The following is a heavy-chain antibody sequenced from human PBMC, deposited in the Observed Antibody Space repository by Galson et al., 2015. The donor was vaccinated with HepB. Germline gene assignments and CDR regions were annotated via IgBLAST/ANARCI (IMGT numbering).Heavy chain of an antibody. D-gene: IGHD3-16*01. Sequence: SLRLSRAASGFSSSSYWMSWVRQAPGQGLECVASIKTDGSAKQYVDSVKGRFTISRDNARSSLFLQMNSLRGEDTAVYYCARDWAPASLWGQGTLVTVSS. CDR2: IKTDGSAK. J-gene: IGHJ4*02. V-gene: IGHV3-7*01. CDR3: ARDWAPASL. CDR1: GFSSSSYW.